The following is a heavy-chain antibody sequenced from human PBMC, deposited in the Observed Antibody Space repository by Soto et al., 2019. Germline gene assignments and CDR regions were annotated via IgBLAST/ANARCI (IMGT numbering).Heavy chain of an antibody. D-gene: IGHD3-22*01. CDR3: ARVWDSSGPNFDY. CDR1: SGSISSGGYY. J-gene: IGHJ4*02. CDR2: IYYSGST. V-gene: IGHV4-31*03. Sequence: PSETLSLTCTVCSGSISSGGYYWSWIRQHPGKGLEWIGYIYYSGSTYYNSSLKSRVTISVDTSKNQFSLKLSSVTAADTAVYYCARVWDSSGPNFDYWGQGTLVTVSS.